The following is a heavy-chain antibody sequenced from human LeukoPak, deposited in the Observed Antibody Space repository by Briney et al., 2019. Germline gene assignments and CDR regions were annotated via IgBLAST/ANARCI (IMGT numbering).Heavy chain of an antibody. CDR1: GGSFSGYY. D-gene: IGHD5-18*01. CDR2: INHSGST. J-gene: IGHJ6*03. CDR3: ARGRRGYSYGIYYYYYMDV. Sequence: PSETLSLTCAVYGGSFSGYYWSWIRQPPGKGLEWLGEINHSGSTNYNPSLKSRVTISVDTSKNQFSLKLSSVTAADTAVYYCARGRRGYSYGIYYYYYMDVWGKGTTVTVSS. V-gene: IGHV4-34*01.